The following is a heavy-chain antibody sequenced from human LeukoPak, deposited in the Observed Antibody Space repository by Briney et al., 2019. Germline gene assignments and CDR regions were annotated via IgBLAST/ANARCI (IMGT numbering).Heavy chain of an antibody. D-gene: IGHD3-22*01. CDR3: ARVGYYDSSGYYFQH. Sequence: ASVKVSCKASGYTFTGYYMHWVRQAPGQGLKWMGWINPNSGGTNYAQKFQGRVTMTRDTSISTAYMELSRLRSDDTAVYYCARVGYYDSSGYYFQHWGQGTLVTVSS. J-gene: IGHJ1*01. V-gene: IGHV1-2*02. CDR2: INPNSGGT. CDR1: GYTFTGYY.